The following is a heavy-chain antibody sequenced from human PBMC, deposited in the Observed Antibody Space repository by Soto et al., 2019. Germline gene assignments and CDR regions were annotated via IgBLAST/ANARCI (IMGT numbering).Heavy chain of an antibody. D-gene: IGHD4-17*01. V-gene: IGHV1-18*01. CDR1: GYTFTSYG. CDR3: ASSNGYGDHDAFDAFDI. Sequence: VASVKVSCKASGYTFTSYGISWVRQAPGQGLEWMGWISAYNGNTNYAQKLQGRVTMTTDTSTSTAYMELRSLRSDDTAVYYCASSNGYGDHDAFDAFDIWGQGTMVTVSS. CDR2: ISAYNGNT. J-gene: IGHJ3*02.